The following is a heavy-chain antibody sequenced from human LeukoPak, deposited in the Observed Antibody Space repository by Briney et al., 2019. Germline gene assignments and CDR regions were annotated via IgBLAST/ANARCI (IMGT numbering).Heavy chain of an antibody. V-gene: IGHV4-4*07. CDR2: IYTSGST. CDR3: ARGRYCSSTSCPNAFDI. D-gene: IGHD2-2*01. CDR1: GGSISSYY. Sequence: SETLSLTCTVSGGSISSYYWSWIRQPAGKGLEWIGRIYTSGSTNYNPSLKSRVTMSVDTSKNQFSLKLSSVTAADTAVYYCARGRYCSSTSCPNAFDIWGQGTMVTVSS. J-gene: IGHJ3*02.